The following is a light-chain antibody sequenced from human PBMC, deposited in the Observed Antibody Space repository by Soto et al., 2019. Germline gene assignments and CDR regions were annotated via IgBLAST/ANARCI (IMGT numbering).Light chain of an antibody. CDR1: SSNIGGNI. CDR3: AAWDDSLNGVV. Sequence: VLTQPPSASRTPGQRVTISCSGSSSNIGGNIVNWYQQLPGTAPKLLIFGNDQRPSWVPDRFSGSKSGTSASLAISGLQSEDEANYYCAAWDDSLNGVVSGGGTKVTVL. V-gene: IGLV1-44*01. CDR2: GND. J-gene: IGLJ2*01.